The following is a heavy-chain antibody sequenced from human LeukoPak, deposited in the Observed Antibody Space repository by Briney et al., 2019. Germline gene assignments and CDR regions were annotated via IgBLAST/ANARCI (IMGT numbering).Heavy chain of an antibody. J-gene: IGHJ4*02. V-gene: IGHV4-39*01. CDR1: GGSISSSSYY. CDR3: ARDYGDLNY. Sequence: SETLSHTCTVSGGSISSSSYYWGWVRQPPGKGLEWIGSIYYSGSTYYNPSLKSRVTISVDTSKNQFSLKLSSVTAADTAVYYCARDYGDLNYWGQGTLVTVSS. CDR2: IYYSGST. D-gene: IGHD4-17*01.